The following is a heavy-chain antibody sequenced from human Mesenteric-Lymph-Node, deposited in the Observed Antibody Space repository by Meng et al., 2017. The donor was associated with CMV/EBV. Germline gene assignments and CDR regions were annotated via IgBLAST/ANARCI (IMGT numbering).Heavy chain of an antibody. CDR3: ARDPERLLLLDY. Sequence: ASVKVSCKASGYTFIDYYMHWVRQAPGQGFEWMGWINPNSGDTHYAQKFQGRVTMTRDTSIRTAYMELSRLRSDDTAVYYCARDPERLLLLDYWGQGTLVTVSS. J-gene: IGHJ4*02. V-gene: IGHV1-2*02. CDR2: INPNSGDT. D-gene: IGHD3-22*01. CDR1: GYTFIDYY.